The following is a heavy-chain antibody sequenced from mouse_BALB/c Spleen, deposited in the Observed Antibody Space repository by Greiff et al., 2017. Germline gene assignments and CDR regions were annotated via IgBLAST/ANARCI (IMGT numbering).Heavy chain of an antibody. CDR1: GYAFSSSW. V-gene: IGHV1-80*01. CDR3: ATDYGYAMDY. D-gene: IGHD2-4*01. Sequence: QVQLQQPGAELVRPGASVKISCKASGYAFSSSWMNWVKQRPGQGLEWIGRIYPGDGDTNYNGKFKGKATLTADKSSSTAYMQLSSLTSVDSAVYFCATDYGYAMDYWGQGTSVTVSS. CDR2: IYPGDGDT. J-gene: IGHJ4*01.